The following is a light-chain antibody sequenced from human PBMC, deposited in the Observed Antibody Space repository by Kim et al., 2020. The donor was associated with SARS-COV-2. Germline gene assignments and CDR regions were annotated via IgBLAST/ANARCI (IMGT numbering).Light chain of an antibody. J-gene: IGKJ1*01. CDR1: QSVASN. CDR2: AAS. V-gene: IGKV3-15*01. Sequence: SPGERATLSCRASQSVASNLAWYQQKPGQAPRLLIYAASTRATGIPARFSGSGSGTDFTLTISSLQSEDFAVYYCQQYNNWPLRTFGQGTKVDIK. CDR3: QQYNNWPLRT.